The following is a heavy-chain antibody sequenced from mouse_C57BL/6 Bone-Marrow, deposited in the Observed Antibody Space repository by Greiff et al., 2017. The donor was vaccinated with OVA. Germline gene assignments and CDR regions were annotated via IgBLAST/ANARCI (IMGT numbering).Heavy chain of an antibody. Sequence: EVQLQQSGAELVRPGASVKLSCTASGFNIKDDYMHWVKQRPEQGLEWIGWIDPENGDTEYASKFQGKATITADTSSNTAYLQLSSLTSEDTAVYYCTSGPTVVADWGQGTTLTVSA. CDR3: TSGPTVVAD. CDR1: GFNIKDDY. CDR2: IDPENGDT. V-gene: IGHV14-4*01. J-gene: IGHJ2*01. D-gene: IGHD1-1*01.